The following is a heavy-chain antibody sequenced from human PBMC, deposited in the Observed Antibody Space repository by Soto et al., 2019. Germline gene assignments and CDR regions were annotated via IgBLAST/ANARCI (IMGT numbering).Heavy chain of an antibody. Sequence: SENLFLPRTVSGGSLSRFSWSLIRPPPGEGMEWIGYIYYSGSTNYNPSLKRRVTISVDTSKNQFSLKLSSVTAADTAVYYCARVVPCSSTNCYEGDWFDPWGQGTLVTVSS. J-gene: IGHJ5*02. D-gene: IGHD2-2*01. CDR2: IYYSGST. CDR3: ARVVPCSSTNCYEGDWFDP. CDR1: GGSLSRFS. V-gene: IGHV4-59*01.